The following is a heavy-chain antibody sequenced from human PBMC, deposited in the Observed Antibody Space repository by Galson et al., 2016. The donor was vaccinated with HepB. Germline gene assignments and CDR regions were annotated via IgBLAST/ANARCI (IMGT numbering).Heavy chain of an antibody. D-gene: IGHD3-3*01. CDR1: GFSVSTQY. CDR3: ASFGT. J-gene: IGHJ5*02. Sequence: SLRLSCAASGFSVSTQYITWVRQAPGKGLKWVSITHNAGDTYYADAGKGRFTISRDTSKNTVYLQMNSLSDEDTAVYYCASFGTWGQGTLVTVSS. V-gene: IGHV3-53*01. CDR2: THNAGDT.